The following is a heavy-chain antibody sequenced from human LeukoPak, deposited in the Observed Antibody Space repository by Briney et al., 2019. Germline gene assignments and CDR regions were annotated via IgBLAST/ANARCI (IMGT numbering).Heavy chain of an antibody. CDR1: GFIFSTNA. Sequence: PGGSLRLSCAASGFIFSTNAMSWVRQAPGKGLEGVSVISGSGGSTYYADSVKGRFTISRDNSANTLYLQMNSLRAEDTAVYYCAKDQAGSAVPFDYWGQGTLVTVSS. CDR3: AKDQAGSAVPFDY. J-gene: IGHJ4*02. V-gene: IGHV3-23*01. D-gene: IGHD6-25*01. CDR2: ISGSGGST.